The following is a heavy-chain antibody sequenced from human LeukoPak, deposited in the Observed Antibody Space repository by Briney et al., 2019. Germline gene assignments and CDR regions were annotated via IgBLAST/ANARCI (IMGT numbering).Heavy chain of an antibody. CDR3: AREGGYSGSPGAFDI. CDR1: GFTFSSYW. J-gene: IGHJ3*02. CDR2: IKQDGSEK. V-gene: IGHV3-7*01. D-gene: IGHD1-26*01. Sequence: GGSLRLSCAASGFTFSSYWMSWARQAPGKGLEWVANIKQDGSEKYYVDSVKGRFTISRDNAKNSLYLQMNSLRAEDTAVYYCAREGGYSGSPGAFDIWGQGTMVTVSS.